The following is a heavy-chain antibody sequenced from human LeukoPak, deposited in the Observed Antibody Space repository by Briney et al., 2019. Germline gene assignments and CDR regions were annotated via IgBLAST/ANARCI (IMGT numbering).Heavy chain of an antibody. J-gene: IGHJ4*02. V-gene: IGHV4-39*01. CDR1: GGSISSSSFS. Sequence: PSETLSLTCTVSGGSISSSSFSWGWIRQPPGKGLEWIGSIHYSGSTYYNPSLKSRVTISVDTSKNQFSLKLSSVTAADTAVYYCARHEEEDGYNAKTFDYWGQGTLVTVSS. D-gene: IGHD5-24*01. CDR3: ARHEEEDGYNAKTFDY. CDR2: IHYSGST.